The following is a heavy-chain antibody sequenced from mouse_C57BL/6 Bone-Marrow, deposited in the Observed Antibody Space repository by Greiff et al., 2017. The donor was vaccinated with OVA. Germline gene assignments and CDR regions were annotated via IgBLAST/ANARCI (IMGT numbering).Heavy chain of an antibody. V-gene: IGHV1-81*01. D-gene: IGHD1-1*01. CDR3: ARWITTVVNY. J-gene: IGHJ2*01. CDR2: IYPRSGNT. CDR1: GYTFTSYG. Sequence: VQLQQSGAELARPGASVKLSCKASGYTFTSYGISWVKQRTGQGLEWIGEIYPRSGNTYYNEKFKGKATLTAEKSSSTAYMELRSLTSEDSAGYFCARWITTVVNYGGQGTTLTVSS.